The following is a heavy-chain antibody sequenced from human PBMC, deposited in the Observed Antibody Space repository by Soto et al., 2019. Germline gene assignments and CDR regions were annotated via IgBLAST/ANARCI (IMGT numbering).Heavy chain of an antibody. Sequence: SETLSLTXAVSGYSISSSNWWGWIRQPPGKGLEWIGYIYYSGSTYYNPSLKSRVTMSVDTSKNQFSLKLSSVTAVDTAVYYCARRGMGVSDDYFDYWGQGTLVTVSS. CDR1: GYSISSSNW. D-gene: IGHD2-21*02. V-gene: IGHV4-28*01. CDR3: ARRGMGVSDDYFDY. J-gene: IGHJ4*02. CDR2: IYYSGST.